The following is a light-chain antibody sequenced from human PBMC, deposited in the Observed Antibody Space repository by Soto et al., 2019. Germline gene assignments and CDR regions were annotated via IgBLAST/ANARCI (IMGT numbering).Light chain of an antibody. CDR1: QSVSSN. V-gene: IGKV3-15*01. CDR3: QQYDNWLPIT. CDR2: GAS. Sequence: EIVMTQSPATLSVSPGERATLSYRSSQSVSSNLAWYQQKPGQAPRLLIYGASTRATGIPARFSGSGSGTEFTLTISSLQSEDFAVYYCQQYDNWLPITFGQGTRLEI. J-gene: IGKJ5*01.